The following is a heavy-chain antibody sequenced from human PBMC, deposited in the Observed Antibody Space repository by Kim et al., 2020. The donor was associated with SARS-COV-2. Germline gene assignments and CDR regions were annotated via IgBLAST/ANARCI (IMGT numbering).Heavy chain of an antibody. V-gene: IGHV3-30*04. D-gene: IGHD2-15*01. Sequence: GGSLRLSCAASGFTFSSYAMHWVRQAPGKGLEWVAVISYDGSNKYYVDSVKGRFTISRDNSKNTLYLQMNSLRAEDTAVYYCARDFEDCSGGSCYSDDHYGMDVWGQGTTVTVSS. J-gene: IGHJ6*02. CDR3: ARDFEDCSGGSCYSDDHYGMDV. CDR2: ISYDGSNK. CDR1: GFTFSSYA.